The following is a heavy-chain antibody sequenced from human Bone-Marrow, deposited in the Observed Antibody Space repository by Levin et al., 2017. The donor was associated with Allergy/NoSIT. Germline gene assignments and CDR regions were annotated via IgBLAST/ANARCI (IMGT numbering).Heavy chain of an antibody. CDR3: ARAKISGWYWDY. J-gene: IGHJ4*02. CDR1: GFTFSDYY. CDR2: ISSSGSTI. Sequence: SCAASGFTFSDYYMSWIRQAPGKGLEWVSYISSSGSTIYYADSVKGRFTISRDNAKNSLYLQMNSLRAEDTAVYYCARAKISGWYWDYWGQGTLVTVSS. D-gene: IGHD6-19*01. V-gene: IGHV3-11*01.